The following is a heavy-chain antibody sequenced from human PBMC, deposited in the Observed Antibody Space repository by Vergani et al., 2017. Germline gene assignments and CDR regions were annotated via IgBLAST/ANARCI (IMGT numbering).Heavy chain of an antibody. CDR1: GGTFSSSA. Sequence: QVQLVQSGAEVKKPGSSVKVSCKASGGTFSSSAISWVRQAPGQGLEWMGGIIPIFGTANYAQNFQGRVTITADESTSTAYMELSSLRSEDTAVYYCAKDQAYSSGWYSVDYYYYYMDVWGKGTTVTVSS. J-gene: IGHJ6*03. V-gene: IGHV1-69*01. D-gene: IGHD6-19*01. CDR3: AKDQAYSSGWYSVDYYYYYMDV. CDR2: IIPIFGTA.